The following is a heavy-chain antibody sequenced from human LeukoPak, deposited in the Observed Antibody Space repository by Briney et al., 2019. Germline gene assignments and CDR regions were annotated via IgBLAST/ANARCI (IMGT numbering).Heavy chain of an antibody. J-gene: IGHJ4*02. CDR3: AKDTSSWYYFDY. D-gene: IGHD6-13*01. CDR1: GFTFSSYT. V-gene: IGHV3-23*01. Sequence: PGGSLRLSCAASGFTFSSYTMSWVRQAPGMGLEWVSAISGSGGSTYYADSVKGRFTISRDNSKNTLYLQMNSLRAEDTAVYYCAKDTSSWYYFDYWGQGTLVTVSS. CDR2: ISGSGGST.